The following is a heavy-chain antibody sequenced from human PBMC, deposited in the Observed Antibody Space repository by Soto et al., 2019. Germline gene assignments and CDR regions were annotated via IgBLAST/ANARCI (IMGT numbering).Heavy chain of an antibody. CDR3: ALVQRGRPDETPFDD. CDR2: IYYSGST. V-gene: IGHV4-61*01. Sequence: SETLSLTCTVSGGSVSSGSYYWSWIRQPPGKGLEWIGYIYYSGSTNYNPSLKSRVTISVDTSKNQFSLKLSSVTAADTAVYYCALVQRGRPDETPFDDWGQGSLVTGSS. J-gene: IGHJ5*02. D-gene: IGHD1-26*01. CDR1: GGSVSSGSYY.